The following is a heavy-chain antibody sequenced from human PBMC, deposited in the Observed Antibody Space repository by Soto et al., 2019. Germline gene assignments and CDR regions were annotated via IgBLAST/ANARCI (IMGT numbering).Heavy chain of an antibody. CDR1: GFTFSRQA. CDR3: AAGFLGLCTGGNCPLDW. CDR2: IWYHGVGK. D-gene: IGHD2-15*01. Sequence: QVQLVESGGGVVQPERSLRLSCAASGFTFSRQAMHWVRQAPGRGLEWVAVIWYHGVGKYYADSVKGRFTISRDNSKNTVYLQMTSLRGKDTAVYYCAAGFLGLCTGGNCPLDWWGQGSLVNVSS. J-gene: IGHJ4*02. V-gene: IGHV3-33*01.